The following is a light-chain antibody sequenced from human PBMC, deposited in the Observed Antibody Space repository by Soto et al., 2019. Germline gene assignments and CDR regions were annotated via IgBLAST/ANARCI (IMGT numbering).Light chain of an antibody. J-gene: IGLJ3*02. CDR2: AVS. V-gene: IGLV2-11*01. CDR1: SGDIGLYNY. Sequence: QSALTQPRSVSGSPGQSITISCTGTSGDIGLYNYVSWYQQHAGKAPKLLIYAVSQWPSGVPDRFSASKSAITASLTISGLQADDEADYYCSSYAGGDVLFGGGTKLTVL. CDR3: SSYAGGDVL.